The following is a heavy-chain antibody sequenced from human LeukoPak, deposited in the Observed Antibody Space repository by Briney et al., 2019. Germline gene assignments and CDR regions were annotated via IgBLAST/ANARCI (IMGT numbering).Heavy chain of an antibody. Sequence: GESLKISCKGSGYSFSTNWIGWVRQMPGKGRERMGIIYPSDSDTRYNPSFQGQVTISADRSISTTSLQWRSLKASDTATYYCARLSPGVGATAEYWGQGTVVTVSS. J-gene: IGHJ4*02. CDR1: GYSFSTNW. D-gene: IGHD1-26*01. V-gene: IGHV5-51*01. CDR3: ARLSPGVGATAEY. CDR2: IYPSDSDT.